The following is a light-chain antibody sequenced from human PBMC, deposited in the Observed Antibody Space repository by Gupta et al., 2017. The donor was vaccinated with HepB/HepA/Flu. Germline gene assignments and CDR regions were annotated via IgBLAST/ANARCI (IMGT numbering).Light chain of an antibody. J-gene: IGKJ2*01. CDR2: RAS. V-gene: IGKV3-20*01. Sequence: EIVLTQSPGTLSLSPGERVTLSCRASQSISKNYLAWYQQKPGQAPRLLIYRASGRATGIPDRFSGSGSGTDFTLTISRLEPEDFAVYHCQHYGSSPYTFGQGTKLEIK. CDR1: QSISKNY. CDR3: QHYGSSPYT.